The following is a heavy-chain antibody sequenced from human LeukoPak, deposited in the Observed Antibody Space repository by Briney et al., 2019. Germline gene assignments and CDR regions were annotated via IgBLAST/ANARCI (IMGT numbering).Heavy chain of an antibody. V-gene: IGHV4-30-4*01. Sequence: SETLSLTCTVSGGSISSGDYYWSWIRQPPGKGLEWIGYIYYSGSTYYNPSLKSRVTISVDTSKNQFSLKLSSVTAADTAVYYCAGGWAIVVAFDYWGQGTLVTVSS. D-gene: IGHD3-22*01. CDR1: GGSISSGDYY. J-gene: IGHJ4*02. CDR2: IYYSGST. CDR3: AGGWAIVVAFDY.